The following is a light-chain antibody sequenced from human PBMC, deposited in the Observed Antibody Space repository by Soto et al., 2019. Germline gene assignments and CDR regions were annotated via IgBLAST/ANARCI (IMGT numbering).Light chain of an antibody. CDR1: SSDIGSYTL. J-gene: IGLJ1*01. V-gene: IGLV2-23*02. Sequence: QSALTQPASVSGSPGQSITISCIGTSSDIGSYTLVSWYQQHPGKAPKLMISEVSKRPSGVSNRFSGSKSGNTASLTISGLQGEYEADYYCCSYAGSTTLYVFGTGTKLTVL. CDR3: CSYAGSTTLYV. CDR2: EVS.